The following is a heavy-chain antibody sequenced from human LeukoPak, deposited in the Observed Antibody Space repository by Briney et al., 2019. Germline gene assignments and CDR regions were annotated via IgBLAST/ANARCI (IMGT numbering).Heavy chain of an antibody. Sequence: PGGSLRLSCAASGFTFSSYGMHWVRQAPGKGLEWVAFIRYDGSNKYYADSVKGRFTISRDNAKNTVYLQMNSLRAEDTAVYYCAKDQGGYCSSFSCYSGDYGYFQHWGQGTLVTVSS. CDR1: GFTFSSYG. J-gene: IGHJ1*01. CDR3: AKDQGGYCSSFSCYSGDYGYFQH. D-gene: IGHD2-2*03. V-gene: IGHV3-30*02. CDR2: IRYDGSNK.